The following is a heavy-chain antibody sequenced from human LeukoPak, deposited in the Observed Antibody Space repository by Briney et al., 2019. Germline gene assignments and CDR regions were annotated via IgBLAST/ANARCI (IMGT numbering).Heavy chain of an antibody. D-gene: IGHD3-9*01. J-gene: IGHJ4*02. CDR1: GGSFSGYY. Sequence: KPSETLSLTCAVYGGSFSGYYWSWIRQPPGKGLEWIGEINHSGSTNYNPSLKSRVTISVDTSKNQFSLKLSSVTAADTAVYYCARGPDILTGFDYWGQGTLVTVSS. V-gene: IGHV4-34*01. CDR2: INHSGST. CDR3: ARGPDILTGFDY.